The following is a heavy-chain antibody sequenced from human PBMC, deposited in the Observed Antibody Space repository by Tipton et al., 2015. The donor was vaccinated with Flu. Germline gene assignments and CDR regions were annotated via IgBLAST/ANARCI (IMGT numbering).Heavy chain of an antibody. V-gene: IGHV3-23*01. Sequence: AVSGFTFSRYGMSWVRQAPGKGLEWVAGFGAIGANTYFADSVKGRFTLSRDNFKNTLYLQMNSLRAEDTAVYYCASPDYDDSTGGYWGQGTLVTVSS. CDR1: GFTFSRYG. J-gene: IGHJ4*02. D-gene: IGHD4-17*01. CDR3: ASPDYDDSTGGY. CDR2: FGAIGANT.